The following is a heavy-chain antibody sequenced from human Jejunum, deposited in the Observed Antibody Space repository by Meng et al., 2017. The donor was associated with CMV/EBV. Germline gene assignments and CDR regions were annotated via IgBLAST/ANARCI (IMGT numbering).Heavy chain of an antibody. J-gene: IGHJ4*02. V-gene: IGHV3-66*01. CDR3: ARDSPPEVYGGNYFY. CDR2: IYSSGRT. CDR1: GFTVSNNY. Sequence: EVQLVESGGDLVQPGGSLRRSCAASGFTVSNNYMAWVRQTPGKGLEWVSLIYSSGRTYYADSVKGRFTISRDNSKNTVYLQMNSLRAEDTAVYYCARDSPPEVYGGNYFYWGQGPLVTVYS. D-gene: IGHD4-23*01.